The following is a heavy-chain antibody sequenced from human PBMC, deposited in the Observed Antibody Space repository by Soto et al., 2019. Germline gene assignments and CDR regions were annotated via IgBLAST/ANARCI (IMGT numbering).Heavy chain of an antibody. Sequence: GGSLRLSCTASGFTFGDYAMSWFRQAPGKGLEWVGFIRSKAYGGTTEYAASVKGRFTISRDDSKSIAYLQMNSLKTEDTAVYYCTRDEDIVVAPAALFHPWGQGTLVTVSS. CDR3: TRDEDIVVAPAALFHP. J-gene: IGHJ5*02. CDR1: GFTFGDYA. CDR2: IRSKAYGGTT. D-gene: IGHD2-2*01. V-gene: IGHV3-49*03.